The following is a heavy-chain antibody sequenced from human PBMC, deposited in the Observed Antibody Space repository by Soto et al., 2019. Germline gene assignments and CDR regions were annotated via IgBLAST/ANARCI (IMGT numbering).Heavy chain of an antibody. D-gene: IGHD5-12*01. Sequence: SETLSLTCTVSGDSINNYYWSWMRLPAGKGLEWIGRIYSNGNTYYNPSLKSRVSMSVDTSKNQFSLILKTVTAADTAVYYCARGGAVATTANFDHWGQGTLVTVYS. V-gene: IGHV4-4*07. CDR1: GDSINNYY. J-gene: IGHJ4*02. CDR3: ARGGAVATTANFDH. CDR2: IYSNGNT.